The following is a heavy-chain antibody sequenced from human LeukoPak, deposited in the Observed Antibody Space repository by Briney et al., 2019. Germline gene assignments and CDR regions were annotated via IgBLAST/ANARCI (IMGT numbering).Heavy chain of an antibody. CDR2: SSSSGSTI. D-gene: IGHD3/OR15-3a*01. V-gene: IGHV3-11*01. J-gene: IGHJ4*02. Sequence: GSLRLSCAASGFTLSDYYMSWIRQAPGKGLERVSYSSSSGSTIYYADSVKGRFAISRDNAKNSLYLQMNSLRAEDTAVYYCARRRDFIDYWGQGTVVTVSS. CDR1: GFTLSDYY. CDR3: ARRRDFIDY.